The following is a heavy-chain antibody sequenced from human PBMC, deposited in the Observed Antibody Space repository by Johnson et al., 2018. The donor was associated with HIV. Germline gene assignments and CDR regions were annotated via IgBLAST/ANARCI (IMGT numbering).Heavy chain of an antibody. Sequence: QVQLVESGGGVVQPGGSLRLSCAASGFTFSSYGMHWVRQAPGKGLEWVAFIRYDRRNKYYADSVKGRFTVSRDNSKHTLYLQMNSLRAEDTAVYYCARDGSQLADAFDIWGQGTMVSVSS. D-gene: IGHD6-6*01. CDR2: IRYDRRNK. V-gene: IGHV3-30*02. J-gene: IGHJ3*02. CDR1: GFTFSSYG. CDR3: ARDGSQLADAFDI.